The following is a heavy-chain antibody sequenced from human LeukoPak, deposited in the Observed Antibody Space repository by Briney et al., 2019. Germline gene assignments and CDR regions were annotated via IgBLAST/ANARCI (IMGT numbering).Heavy chain of an antibody. J-gene: IGHJ4*02. CDR1: GFTFSSYA. V-gene: IGHV3-30*04. CDR3: ARGAPAADY. CDR2: ISYDGNNK. D-gene: IGHD2-2*01. Sequence: GGSLRLCCAASGFTFSSYAMHWVRQAAGKGLEWVAVISYDGNNKYYADSVKGRFIISRDNSKNTLYLQMNSLRTEDTAVYYCARGAPAADYWGQGTLVTVSS.